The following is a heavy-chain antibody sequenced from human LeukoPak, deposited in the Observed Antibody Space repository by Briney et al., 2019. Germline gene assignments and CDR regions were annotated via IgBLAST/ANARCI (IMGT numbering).Heavy chain of an antibody. CDR3: ARNNGMDV. Sequence: GGSLRLSCAASGFALSSHWMTWVRQVPGRGPEWVANVNRDGSETYYLDSVKGRFTISKDNAKNSLYLQMNSLRAEDAALYHCARNNGMDVWGQGTTVIASS. CDR1: GFALSSHW. CDR2: VNRDGSET. V-gene: IGHV3-7*03. J-gene: IGHJ6*02.